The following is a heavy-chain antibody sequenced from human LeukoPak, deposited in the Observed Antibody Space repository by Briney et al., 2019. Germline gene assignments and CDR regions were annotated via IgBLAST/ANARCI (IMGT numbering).Heavy chain of an antibody. Sequence: GGTLRLSCAASGFTFSSFWMSWVRQAPGKGLEWVANIKQDGSEKYYVDSVKVRFTISRDNAKNSLYLQMNSLRAEDTAVYYCARDGPYNWFDPWGQGTLVTVSS. J-gene: IGHJ5*02. CDR1: GFTFSSFW. CDR2: IKQDGSEK. CDR3: ARDGPYNWFDP. V-gene: IGHV3-7*01.